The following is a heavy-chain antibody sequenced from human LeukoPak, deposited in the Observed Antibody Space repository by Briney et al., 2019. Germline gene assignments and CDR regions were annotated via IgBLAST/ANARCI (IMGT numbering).Heavy chain of an antibody. D-gene: IGHD3-22*01. CDR2: IIPIFGTA. J-gene: IGHJ3*02. Sequence: SVKVSCKASGGTFSSYAISWVQQAPGQGLEWMGGIIPIFGTANYAQKFQGRVTITADESTSTAYMELSSLRSEDTAVYYCASDYYDRPYDAFDIWGQGTMVTVSS. CDR1: GGTFSSYA. CDR3: ASDYYDRPYDAFDI. V-gene: IGHV1-69*13.